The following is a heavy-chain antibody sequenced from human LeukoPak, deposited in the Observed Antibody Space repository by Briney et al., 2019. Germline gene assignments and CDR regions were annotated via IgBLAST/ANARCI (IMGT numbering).Heavy chain of an antibody. Sequence: ASVKVSCTASGYTFTSYAMHWVRQAPGQRLEWMGWINAGNGNTKYSQKFQGRVTMTRDTSTSTVYMELSSLRSEDTAVYYCARADYGAHSFDYWGQGTLVTDSS. CDR3: ARADYGAHSFDY. J-gene: IGHJ4*02. D-gene: IGHD4-17*01. CDR1: GYTFTSYA. CDR2: INAGNGNT. V-gene: IGHV1-3*01.